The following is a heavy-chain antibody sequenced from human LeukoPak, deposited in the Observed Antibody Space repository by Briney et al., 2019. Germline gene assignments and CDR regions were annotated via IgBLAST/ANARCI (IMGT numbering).Heavy chain of an antibody. V-gene: IGHV4-38-2*02. Sequence: PSGTLSLTCTVSGYSISSGYYWGWIRQPPGKGLEWIGSIYHSGSTYYNPSLKSRVTISVDTSKNQFSLKLSSVTAADTAVYYCARAVVAATRWFDPWGQGTLVTVSS. CDR3: ARAVVAATRWFDP. D-gene: IGHD2-15*01. CDR1: GYSISSGYY. J-gene: IGHJ5*02. CDR2: IYHSGST.